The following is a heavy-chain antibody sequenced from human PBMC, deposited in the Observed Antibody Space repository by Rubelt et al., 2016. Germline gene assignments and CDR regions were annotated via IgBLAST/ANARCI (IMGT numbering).Heavy chain of an antibody. J-gene: IGHJ4*02. CDR3: ARHSSGYYYCPDY. D-gene: IGHD3-22*01. CDR2: IKQDGSAK. CDR1: GFTFSSYW. V-gene: IGHV3-7*05. Sequence: EVQLVESGGGLVQPGGSLRLSCAASGFTFSSYWMSWVRQAPGKGLEWVANIKQDGSAKYYGDSVQGRFTISRDNAKSSVYLQMNSLRAEDTAVYYCARHSSGYYYCPDYWGQGTLVTVSS.